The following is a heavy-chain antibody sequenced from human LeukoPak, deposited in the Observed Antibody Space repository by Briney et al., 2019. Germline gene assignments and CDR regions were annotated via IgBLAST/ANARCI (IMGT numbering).Heavy chain of an antibody. Sequence: GGSLRLSCAASGFTFSSYAMHWVRQAPGKGLEWVAVMSYDGSNKYYADSVKGRFTISRDNSKNTLYLQMNSLRAEDTAVYYCARRSSWAGNAFDIWGQGTMVTVSS. V-gene: IGHV3-30-3*01. CDR3: ARRSSWAGNAFDI. D-gene: IGHD6-13*01. J-gene: IGHJ3*02. CDR1: GFTFSSYA. CDR2: MSYDGSNK.